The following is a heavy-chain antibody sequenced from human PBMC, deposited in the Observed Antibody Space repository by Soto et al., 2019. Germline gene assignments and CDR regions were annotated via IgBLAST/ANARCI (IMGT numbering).Heavy chain of an antibody. CDR2: IFSSGST. Sequence: TSETLSLTCTVSGGSINTFYWSWVRQPAGKGLEWIGRIFSSGSTSFNPSLESRVAMSVDTSKNHFSLNLSSVTAADMAVYYCAREGSYSAYNFAHGIQLWSFDFWGQGAVVTVSS. J-gene: IGHJ4*02. V-gene: IGHV4-4*07. D-gene: IGHD5-12*01. CDR3: AREGSYSAYNFAHGIQLWSFDF. CDR1: GGSINTFY.